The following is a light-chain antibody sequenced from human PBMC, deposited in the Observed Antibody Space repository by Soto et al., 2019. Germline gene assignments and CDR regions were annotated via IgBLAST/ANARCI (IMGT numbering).Light chain of an antibody. V-gene: IGLV2-14*01. CDR3: SSYTSSSTRV. CDR2: EVS. Sequence: QSALTQPASVSGSPGQSITISCTGTSSDVGGYNYVSWYQQHPGKAPKLMIYEVSNRPSGVSDRFSGSKSGNTASLTISGIXXXXEXXXYCSSYTSSSTRVFGTGTKLTVL. CDR1: SSDVGGYNY. J-gene: IGLJ1*01.